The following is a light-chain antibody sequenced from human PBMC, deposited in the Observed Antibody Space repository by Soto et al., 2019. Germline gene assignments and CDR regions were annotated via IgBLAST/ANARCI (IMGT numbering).Light chain of an antibody. J-gene: IGKJ2*01. CDR1: LSVTSNY. Sequence: EIVLTQSPDTLSLSPGERATLSCRASLSVTSNYLAWYQQIPGQAPRLLIYDASRRATGIPDRFSGSGSGTDFTLTISRLEPEDFAAYYCQQYGSSLYTFGQGTKLEIK. V-gene: IGKV3-20*01. CDR3: QQYGSSLYT. CDR2: DAS.